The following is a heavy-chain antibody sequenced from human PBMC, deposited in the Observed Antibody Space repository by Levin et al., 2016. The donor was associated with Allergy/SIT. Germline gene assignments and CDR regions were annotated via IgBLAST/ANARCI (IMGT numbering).Heavy chain of an antibody. CDR3: ARVMTDDSSGYYGY. J-gene: IGHJ4*02. Sequence: SVKVSCKASGGTFSSYTISWVRQAPGQGLEWMGRIIPILGIANYAQKFQGRVTITADKSTSTAYMELSSLRSEDTAVYYCARVMTDDSSGYYGYWGQGTLVTVSS. CDR2: IIPILGIA. D-gene: IGHD3-22*01. V-gene: IGHV1-69*02. CDR1: GGTFSSYT.